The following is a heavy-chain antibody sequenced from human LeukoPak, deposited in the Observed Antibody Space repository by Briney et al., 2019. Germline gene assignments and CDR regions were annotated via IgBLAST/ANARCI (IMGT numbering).Heavy chain of an antibody. CDR2: SSWNSGTI. V-gene: IGHV3-9*02. D-gene: IGHD1/OR15-1a*01. CDR3: AKDLAVGTSPRVYAFDV. Sequence: PGRSLRLSCAASGFTSSDYAMHWVRQVPGKGLEWVGGSSWNSGTIAYGESVKGRATISRDNARNSLYLEVNSLRVEDTALYYCAKDLAVGTSPRVYAFDVWGKGSLVTVSS. CDR1: GFTSSDYA. J-gene: IGHJ3*01.